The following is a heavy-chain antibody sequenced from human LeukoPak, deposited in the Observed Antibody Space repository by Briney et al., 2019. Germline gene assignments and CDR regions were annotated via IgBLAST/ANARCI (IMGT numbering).Heavy chain of an antibody. V-gene: IGHV3-7*03. CDR2: IRHDGSDK. D-gene: IGHD6-13*01. Sequence: GGSLRLSCAASGFTFNNHWMSWVRQAPGKGLEWVANIRHDGSDKKYVDSVKGRFTISRDNAENLLFLQMNSLRAEDTAVYYCARRITIEAAGWGYGMDVWGQGTTVTVSS. J-gene: IGHJ6*02. CDR1: GFTFNNHW. CDR3: ARRITIEAAGWGYGMDV.